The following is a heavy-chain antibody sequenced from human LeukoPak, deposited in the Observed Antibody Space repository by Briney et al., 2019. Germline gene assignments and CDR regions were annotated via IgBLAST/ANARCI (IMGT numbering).Heavy chain of an antibody. CDR1: GFTFSSYS. CDR3: ARDPDGYDYGDYVEPVDY. D-gene: IGHD4-17*01. Sequence: GGSLRLSCAASGFTFSSYSMNWVRQAPGKGLEWVSYISSSSSTIYYADSVKGRFTISRDNAKNSLYLQMNSLRAEDTAVYYCARDPDGYDYGDYVEPVDYWGQRTLVTVSS. CDR2: ISSSSSTI. J-gene: IGHJ4*02. V-gene: IGHV3-48*01.